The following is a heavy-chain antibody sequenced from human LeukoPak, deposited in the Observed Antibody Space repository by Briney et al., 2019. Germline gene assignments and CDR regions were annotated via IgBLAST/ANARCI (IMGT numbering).Heavy chain of an antibody. Sequence: SETLSLTCTVSGGSISGNYWSWIRQPPGKGLEWIAYIYYSGSGSTNYNPSLKSRVTMSVDTSNNQFSLRLSSVTAADTAVYYCARTTGDGSADYRGQGTLVTVSS. CDR3: ARTTGDGSADY. CDR2: IYYSGSGST. V-gene: IGHV4-59*01. CDR1: GGSISGNY. J-gene: IGHJ4*02. D-gene: IGHD5-24*01.